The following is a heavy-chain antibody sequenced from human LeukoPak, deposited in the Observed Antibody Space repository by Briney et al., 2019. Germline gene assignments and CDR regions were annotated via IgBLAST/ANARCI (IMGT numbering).Heavy chain of an antibody. J-gene: IGHJ5*02. Sequence: GGSLRLSCAASGFTVSGNYMSWVRQVPGKGPECVAVIYSGGDTYYADSVKGRFTISRDKSKNTLYLEMNSLRAEDTAVYYCARDWDDGRAERPAWGQGTLVTVSS. CDR1: GFTVSGNY. D-gene: IGHD3-22*01. CDR2: IYSGGDT. V-gene: IGHV3-53*01. CDR3: ARDWDDGRAERPA.